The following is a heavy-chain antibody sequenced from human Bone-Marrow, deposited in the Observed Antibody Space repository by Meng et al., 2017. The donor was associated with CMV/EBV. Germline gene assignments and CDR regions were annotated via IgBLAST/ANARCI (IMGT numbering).Heavy chain of an antibody. CDR2: IIPIFGTA. J-gene: IGHJ6*02. CDR1: GGTFSSYA. V-gene: IGHV1-69*06. CDR3: ARRSYQLLYGYYYYGMDV. Sequence: SVKVSCKASGGTFSSYAISWVRQAPGQGLEWMGGIIPIFGTANYAQKFQGRVTITADKSTSTAYMELSSLRSEDTAVYYCARRSYQLLYGYYYYGMDVWGQGTTVTVSS. D-gene: IGHD2-2*02.